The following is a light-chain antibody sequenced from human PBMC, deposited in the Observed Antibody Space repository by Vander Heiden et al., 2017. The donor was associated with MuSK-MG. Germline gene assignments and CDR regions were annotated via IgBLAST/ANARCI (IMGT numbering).Light chain of an antibody. Sequence: QSVLTEPPSVSEAPRQRVTIPRSGSSSNIGNNAVNWYQQLPGKAPKLLIYYEDLLPSGVSDRFSGSKSGTSASLAISGLQSEDEADYYCAAWDDSLNGVVFGGGTKLTVL. CDR2: YED. CDR1: SSNIGNNA. J-gene: IGLJ2*01. CDR3: AAWDDSLNGVV. V-gene: IGLV1-36*01.